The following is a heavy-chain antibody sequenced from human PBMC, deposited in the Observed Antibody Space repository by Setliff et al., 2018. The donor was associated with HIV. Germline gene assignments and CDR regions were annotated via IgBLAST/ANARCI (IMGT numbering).Heavy chain of an antibody. CDR3: ASSAGAVPTTAPYGDYYYYFYMDV. D-gene: IGHD1-1*01. Sequence: ASVKVSCKASGGIFSRFALSWVRQAPGQGLEWMGGIIPIFGTPNYAQRFQGRVTITTDESTNTVYMELYSLTSEDTAIYYCASSAGAVPTTAPYGDYYYYFYMDVWGKGTTVTVSS. CDR2: IIPIFGTP. J-gene: IGHJ6*03. CDR1: GGIFSRFA. V-gene: IGHV1-69*05.